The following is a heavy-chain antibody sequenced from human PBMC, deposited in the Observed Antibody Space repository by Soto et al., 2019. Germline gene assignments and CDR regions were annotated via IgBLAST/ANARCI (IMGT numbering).Heavy chain of an antibody. Sequence: PSETLSLTRTVSGGSISSGDYYWSRIRQPPGKGLEWIGYIYYTGSTYYNPSLKSRVTISVDTSKNQFSLRLSSVTAADTAVYYCARDLFLDYGGPTGWFDPWGQGTLVTVSS. J-gene: IGHJ5*02. D-gene: IGHD4-17*01. CDR2: IYYTGST. CDR3: ARDLFLDYGGPTGWFDP. CDR1: GGSISSGDYY. V-gene: IGHV4-30-4*01.